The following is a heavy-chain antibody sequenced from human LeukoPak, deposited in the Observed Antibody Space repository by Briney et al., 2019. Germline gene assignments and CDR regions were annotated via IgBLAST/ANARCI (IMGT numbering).Heavy chain of an antibody. D-gene: IGHD1-26*01. CDR1: GFTFSSYA. CDR2: ISGSGGST. Sequence: PGGSLRLSCAASGFTFSSYAMSWVRQAPGKGLDWVSAISGSGGSTYYADSVKGRFTISRDNSKNTLYLQMNSLRAEDTAVYYCAKDGVGATPSYYFDYWGQGTQVTVSS. V-gene: IGHV3-23*01. CDR3: AKDGVGATPSYYFDY. J-gene: IGHJ4*02.